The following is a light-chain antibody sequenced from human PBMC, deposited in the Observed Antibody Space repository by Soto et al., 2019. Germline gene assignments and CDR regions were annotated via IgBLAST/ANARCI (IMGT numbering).Light chain of an antibody. CDR1: SSDVGSYIL. CDR3: CSYAGSSTYV. J-gene: IGLJ1*01. CDR2: EGS. V-gene: IGLV2-23*01. Sequence: QSALTQPASVYGCPGQSITISCTGTSSDVGSYILVSWYQQHPGKAPKLMIYEGSKRPSGVSNRFSGSKSGNTASLTISGLQAEDEADYYCCSYAGSSTYVFGTGTKLTVL.